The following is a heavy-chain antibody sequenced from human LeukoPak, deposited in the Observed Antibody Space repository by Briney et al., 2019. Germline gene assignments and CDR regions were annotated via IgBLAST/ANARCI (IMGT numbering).Heavy chain of an antibody. J-gene: IGHJ4*02. CDR1: GFTFSSYG. Sequence: GRSLRLSCAASGFTFSSYGMHWVRQAPGKGLGWVAVISYDGSNKYYADSVKGRFTISRDNSKNTLYLQMNSLRAEDTAVYYCEYRGYSYGFDDYWGQGTLVTVSS. D-gene: IGHD5-18*01. CDR3: EYRGYSYGFDDY. V-gene: IGHV3-30*03. CDR2: ISYDGSNK.